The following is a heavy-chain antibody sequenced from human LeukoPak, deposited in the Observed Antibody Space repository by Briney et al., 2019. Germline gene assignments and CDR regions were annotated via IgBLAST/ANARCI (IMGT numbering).Heavy chain of an antibody. CDR3: AKVAQRSNYRYFDY. J-gene: IGHJ4*02. V-gene: IGHV4-59*01. CDR2: ISYSKT. CDR1: GDPISRYY. Sequence: SGTLSHTSRLSGDPISRYYWSWIRQPPGNQLEGIGDISYSKTTYNPSLIIRVTISLDTSKNQFTLTLRSVTAADTAVYYGAKVAQRSNYRYFDYWGQGTLVTVSS. D-gene: IGHD5-24*01.